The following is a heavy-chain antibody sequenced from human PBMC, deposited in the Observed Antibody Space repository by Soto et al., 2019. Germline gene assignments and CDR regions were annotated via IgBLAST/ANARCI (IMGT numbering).Heavy chain of an antibody. CDR3: AKEYCGADCALDF. V-gene: IGHV3-23*01. Sequence: PGGSLRLSCAASCFSFSSYAMSCVRQAPWKGLEWFSSISDGGGITNYADSVRGRFTIARDRSKNTLYLHMISLRAEDTAVYYCAKEYCGADCALDFWGKGARVTVSS. J-gene: IGHJ4*02. D-gene: IGHD2-21*02. CDR1: CFSFSSYA. CDR2: ISDGGGIT.